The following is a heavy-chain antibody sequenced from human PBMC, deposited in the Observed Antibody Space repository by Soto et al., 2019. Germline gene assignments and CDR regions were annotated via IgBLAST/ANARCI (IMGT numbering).Heavy chain of an antibody. Sequence: ASVKVSCKASGYTFTGYYMHWVRQAPGQGLEWMGWINPNSGGTNYAQKFQGRVTMTRDTSISTAYMELSRLRSDDTAVYYCARVPTHSSGYYYPKGPFDYWGQGTLVTVSS. CDR2: INPNSGGT. J-gene: IGHJ4*02. CDR1: GYTFTGYY. V-gene: IGHV1-2*02. CDR3: ARVPTHSSGYYYPKGPFDY. D-gene: IGHD3-22*01.